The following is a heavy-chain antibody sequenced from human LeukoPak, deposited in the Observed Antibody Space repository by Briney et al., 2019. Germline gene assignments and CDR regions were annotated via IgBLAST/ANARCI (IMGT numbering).Heavy chain of an antibody. CDR2: ISNSGTYI. V-gene: IGHV3-21*01. CDR1: GFTFSTYS. D-gene: IGHD4-23*01. Sequence: GGSLRLSCVASGFTFSTYSMNWVRQAPGRGLEWVSSISNSGTYIYYADSLKGRFTIPRDNAKNSLFLQMNSLRAEDTAVYYCARDPYYGTNSRYYYYYGMDVWGQGTTVTVSS. CDR3: ARDPYYGTNSRYYYYYGMDV. J-gene: IGHJ6*02.